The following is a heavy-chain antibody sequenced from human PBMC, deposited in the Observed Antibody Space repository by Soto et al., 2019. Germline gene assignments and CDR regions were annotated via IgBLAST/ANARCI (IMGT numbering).Heavy chain of an antibody. Sequence: QVQLVQSGAEVKKPGASVKVSCKASGYTFTGYYMHWVRQAPGQGLEWMGWINPNSSGTNYAQKFQGRVTMTRDTSISTAYMELSRLRSDDTAVYYCARDTSIPIAVAGTPYYYGMDVWGQGTTVTVSS. D-gene: IGHD6-19*01. V-gene: IGHV1-2*02. CDR1: GYTFTGYY. J-gene: IGHJ6*02. CDR2: INPNSSGT. CDR3: ARDTSIPIAVAGTPYYYGMDV.